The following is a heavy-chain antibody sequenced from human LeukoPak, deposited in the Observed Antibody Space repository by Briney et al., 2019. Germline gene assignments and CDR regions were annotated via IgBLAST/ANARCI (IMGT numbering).Heavy chain of an antibody. J-gene: IGHJ4*02. D-gene: IGHD5-12*01. CDR1: GFTFSSYS. CDR3: ARGRGVATISPFFDY. V-gene: IGHV3-21*01. CDR2: ISSSSSYI. Sequence: GGSLRLSCAASGFTFSSYSMNWVRQAPGKGLEWVSSISSSSSYIYYADSVKGRFTISRDNAKNSLYLQMNSLRAEDTAVYYCARGRGVATISPFFDYWGQGTLVTVSS.